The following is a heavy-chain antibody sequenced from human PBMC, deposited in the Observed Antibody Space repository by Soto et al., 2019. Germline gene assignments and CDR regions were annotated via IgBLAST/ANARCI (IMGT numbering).Heavy chain of an antibody. CDR3: ARAYMTTVTALDF. V-gene: IGHV2-70*01. J-gene: IGHJ4*02. CDR2: IDWDDAK. D-gene: IGHD4-17*01. CDR1: GFSLRTSAMS. Sequence: SGPTLVNPTQTLTLTCTFSGFSLRTSAMSVTWIRQPPGKALYWLALIDWDDAKYYSTSLKTRLTIAKDTSKSQGSLTMTNMDPVDTAPYHWARAYMTTVTALDFCRQGTLVTVSS.